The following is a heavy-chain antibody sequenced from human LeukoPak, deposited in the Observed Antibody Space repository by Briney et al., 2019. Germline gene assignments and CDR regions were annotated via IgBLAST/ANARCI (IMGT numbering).Heavy chain of an antibody. V-gene: IGHV3-30*18. D-gene: IGHD2-2*01. Sequence: PGKSLRLSCAASGFTFSRCGMHWVRQAPGKGLGWVTTISFDGSNKYYADSVKGRFTTSRDNSKNALYLQMNSLRAEDSALYYCAKDSSSTRSFDYWGQGTLVTVSS. CDR2: ISFDGSNK. CDR3: AKDSSSTRSFDY. CDR1: GFTFSRCG. J-gene: IGHJ4*02.